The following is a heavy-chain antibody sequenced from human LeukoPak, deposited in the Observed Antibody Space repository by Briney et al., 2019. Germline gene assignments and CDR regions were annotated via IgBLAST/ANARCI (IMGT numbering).Heavy chain of an antibody. CDR3: ARASAIAVTHLFVDAFDI. D-gene: IGHD6-19*01. J-gene: IGHJ3*02. CDR1: GFTFSSYE. Sequence: PGGSLRLSCAASGFTFSSYEMNWVRQAPGKGLEWVSYISSSGSTIYYADSVKGRFTISRDDAKNSLYLQMNSLRAEDTAVYYCARASAIAVTHLFVDAFDIWGQGTMVTVSS. CDR2: ISSSGSTI. V-gene: IGHV3-48*03.